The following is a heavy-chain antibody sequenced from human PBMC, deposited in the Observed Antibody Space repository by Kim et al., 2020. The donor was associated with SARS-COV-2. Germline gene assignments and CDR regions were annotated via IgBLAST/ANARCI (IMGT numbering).Heavy chain of an antibody. V-gene: IGHV3-9*01. Sequence: GGSLRLSCAASGFTFDDYAMNWVRQAPGKGLEWVSGISWNSGSIGYADSVKGRFTISSANANKSLYLQMNSLRAEDTASYYCSKAYQLLSLNYGIDVWG. CDR3: SKAYQLLSLNYGIDV. D-gene: IGHD2-2*01. J-gene: IGHJ6*02. CDR2: ISWNSGSI. CDR1: GFTFDDYA.